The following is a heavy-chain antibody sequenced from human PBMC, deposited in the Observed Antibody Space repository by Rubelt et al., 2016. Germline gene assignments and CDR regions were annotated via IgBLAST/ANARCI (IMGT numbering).Heavy chain of an antibody. V-gene: IGHV3-30*03. J-gene: IGHJ4*02. Sequence: GKGLEWVAVISYDGSNKYYADSVKGRFTISRDNSKNTLYLQMNSLRAEDTAVYYCARALSSSPTYYFDYWGQGTLVTVSS. CDR2: ISYDGSNK. CDR3: ARALSSSPTYYFDY.